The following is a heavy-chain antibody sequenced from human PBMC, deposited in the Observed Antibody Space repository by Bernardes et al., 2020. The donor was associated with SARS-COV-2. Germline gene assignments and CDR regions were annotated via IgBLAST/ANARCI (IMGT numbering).Heavy chain of an antibody. CDR3: AKDISAAGTC. CDR2: ISWNSGSI. J-gene: IGHJ4*02. CDR1: GFTFDDYA. Sequence: SLSLSCAASGFTFDDYAMHWVRQAPGKGLEWVSGISWNSGSIGYADSVKGRFTISRDNAKNSLYLQMNSLRAEDTALYYCAKDISAAGTCWGQGTLVTVSS. D-gene: IGHD6-13*01. V-gene: IGHV3-9*01.